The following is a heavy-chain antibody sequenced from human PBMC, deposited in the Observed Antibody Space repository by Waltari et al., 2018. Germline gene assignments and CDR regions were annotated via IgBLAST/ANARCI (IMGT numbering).Heavy chain of an antibody. CDR3: ARQAARNFDY. V-gene: IGHV1-2*02. Sequence: QVQLVQSEAEVKKPGASVNVSCKASGYNFIGYYIHWVRQAPGQGLEWMGWINPNTGGTKYAQKYQGRVTLTRDTSISTAYMELSNLGSDDMAVFYCARQAARNFDYWGQGTLVTVSS. J-gene: IGHJ4*02. CDR1: GYNFIGYY. CDR2: INPNTGGT.